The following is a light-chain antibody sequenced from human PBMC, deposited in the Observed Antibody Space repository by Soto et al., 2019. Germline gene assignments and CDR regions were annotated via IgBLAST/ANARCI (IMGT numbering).Light chain of an antibody. J-gene: IGKJ4*01. Sequence: EIVLTQSPATLSLTPGEGATLSCRASQSVGNALAWYQQKPGQAPRLLIYAASNRATGIPPRFSRSGSGTDFTFTISSLEPEDFAVYYCQQRSDWPLTFGGGTKVEIK. CDR2: AAS. V-gene: IGKV3-11*01. CDR1: QSVGNA. CDR3: QQRSDWPLT.